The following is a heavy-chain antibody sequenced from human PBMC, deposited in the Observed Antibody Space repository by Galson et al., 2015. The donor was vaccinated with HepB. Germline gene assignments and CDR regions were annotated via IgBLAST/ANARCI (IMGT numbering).Heavy chain of an antibody. CDR2: IRSKTDGGTT. J-gene: IGHJ4*02. D-gene: IGHD3-10*01. V-gene: IGHV3-15*01. CDR3: TTAAQSGDY. CDR1: EFTFSNAW. Sequence: SLRLSCAASEFTFSNAWVSWVRQAPGKGLEWVARIRSKTDGGTTDYAAPVKGRFTISRDESKNTLYLQMNSLKTEDTGVYYCTTAAQSGDYWGQGTLVTVSS.